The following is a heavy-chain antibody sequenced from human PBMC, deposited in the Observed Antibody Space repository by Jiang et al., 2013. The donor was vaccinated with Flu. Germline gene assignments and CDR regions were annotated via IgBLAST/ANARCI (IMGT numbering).Heavy chain of an antibody. V-gene: IGHV6-1*01. J-gene: IGHJ4*02. CDR3: ARLPLGLRGYYFDY. D-gene: IGHD4-17*01. CDR2: TYYRSKWYN. Sequence: QTLSLTCAISGDSVSSNTAAWNWIRQSPSGGLEWLGRTYYRSKWYNDYAVSVKSRITINPDTSKNQFSLQLNSVTPEDTAVYYCARLPLGLRGYYFDYWGQGTLVTVSS. CDR1: GDSVSSNTAA.